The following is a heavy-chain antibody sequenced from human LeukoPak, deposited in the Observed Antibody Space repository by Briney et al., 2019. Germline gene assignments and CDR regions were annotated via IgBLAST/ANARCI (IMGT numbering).Heavy chain of an antibody. Sequence: GGSLRLSCAASGFTFSSYWMHWVRQPPGKGLVWVSRINSDGSSTDYADSVKGRFTISRDNAKNTLYLQMNSLRAEDTALYYCARGYGYNWFDPWGQGTLVTVSS. CDR1: GFTFSSYW. D-gene: IGHD4-17*01. J-gene: IGHJ5*02. CDR3: ARGYGYNWFDP. V-gene: IGHV3-74*01. CDR2: INSDGSST.